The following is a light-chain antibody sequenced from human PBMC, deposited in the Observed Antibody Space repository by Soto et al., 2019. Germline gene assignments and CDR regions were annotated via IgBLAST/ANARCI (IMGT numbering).Light chain of an antibody. CDR2: AES. CDR1: QGIAGS. CDR3: QQVKSYPRT. V-gene: IGKV1-9*01. J-gene: IGKJ4*01. Sequence: DIQLTESPSFLPASVGDRVTITCRASQGIAGSLAWYQQKPGKPPKLLIYAESTLQSGVPSRFSGSGSGTRGTLTISSLQPEDFATYYCQQVKSYPRTFGGGTKVDIK.